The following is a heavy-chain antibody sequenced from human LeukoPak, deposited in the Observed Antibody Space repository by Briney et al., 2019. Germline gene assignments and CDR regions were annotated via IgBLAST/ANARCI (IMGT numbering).Heavy chain of an antibody. Sequence: SGPTLVNPTQTLTLTCSFSGFSLSTTGVGVGWIRQPPGKALEWLALIYWDDDERYSPSLKSRLAITKDTSKNQVVLTMTNMDPVDTATYYCAVDNYYGSGSYSDNWFDPWGQGTLVTVSS. CDR2: IYWDDDE. D-gene: IGHD3-10*01. CDR1: GFSLSTTGVG. V-gene: IGHV2-5*02. J-gene: IGHJ5*02. CDR3: AVDNYYGSGSYSDNWFDP.